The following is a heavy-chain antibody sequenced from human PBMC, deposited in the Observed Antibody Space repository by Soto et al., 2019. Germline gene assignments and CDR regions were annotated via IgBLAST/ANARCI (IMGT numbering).Heavy chain of an antibody. CDR3: ATSVGIAPTGEDGMDV. Sequence: SVKVSCTASGDTFSIYGFSWARQAPGQGPEWIGGIIPILTTPNYAQKFQGRVTIVADESTTTVYMELSSLKFEDTAVYYCATSVGIAPTGEDGMDVWGQGTSVTVSS. D-gene: IGHD2-8*02. CDR1: GDTFSIYG. J-gene: IGHJ6*02. CDR2: IIPILTTP. V-gene: IGHV1-69*13.